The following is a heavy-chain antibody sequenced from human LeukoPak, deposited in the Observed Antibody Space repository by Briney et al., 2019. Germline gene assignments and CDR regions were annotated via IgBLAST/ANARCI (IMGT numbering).Heavy chain of an antibody. D-gene: IGHD4-17*01. CDR2: ISSSSSYI. J-gene: IGHJ6*02. Sequence: GGSLRLSCAASGFTFSSYSMNWVRQAPGKGLEWVSSISSSSSYIYYADSVKGRFTISRDNAKNSLYLQMNSLRAEDTAVYYCAKDIVYGDYVGFYYYYGMDVWGQGTTVTVSS. CDR1: GFTFSSYS. V-gene: IGHV3-21*01. CDR3: AKDIVYGDYVGFYYYYGMDV.